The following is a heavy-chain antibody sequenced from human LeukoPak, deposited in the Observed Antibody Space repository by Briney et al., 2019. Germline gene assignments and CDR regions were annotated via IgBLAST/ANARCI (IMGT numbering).Heavy chain of an antibody. J-gene: IGHJ4*02. CDR1: GYTFASYY. Sequence: GASVKVSCKASGYTFASYYMHWVRQAPGQGLEWMGIINPSGGSTSYAQKFQGRVTMTRDTSTSTVYVELSSLRPEDTAVYYCARAVGANYYDSSGYFDYWGQGTLVTVSS. CDR3: ARAVGANYYDSSGYFDY. CDR2: INPSGGST. V-gene: IGHV1-46*01. D-gene: IGHD3-22*01.